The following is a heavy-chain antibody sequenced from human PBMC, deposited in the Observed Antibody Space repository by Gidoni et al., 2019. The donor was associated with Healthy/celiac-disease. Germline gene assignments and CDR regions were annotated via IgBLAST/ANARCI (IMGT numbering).Heavy chain of an antibody. D-gene: IGHD6-19*01. CDR2: ISYDGSNK. J-gene: IGHJ4*02. Sequence: QVQLVESGGGVVKPGRSLRLSCAATGFTLSSYAMHWFRQAQGKGPEWVAVISYDGSNKYYADSVKGRFTISRDNSKNTLYLQMNSLRAEDTAVYYCARDLVAGYDYWGQGTLVTVSS. V-gene: IGHV3-30-3*01. CDR3: ARDLVAGYDY. CDR1: GFTLSSYA.